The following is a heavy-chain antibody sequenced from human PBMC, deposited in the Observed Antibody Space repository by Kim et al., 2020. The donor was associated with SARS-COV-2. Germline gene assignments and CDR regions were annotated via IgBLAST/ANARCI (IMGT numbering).Heavy chain of an antibody. V-gene: IGHV1-46*01. Sequence: TFQGRVTMTRDTSTSTVYMELSSLRSEDTAVYYCAREREYSSSWSGMDVWGQGTTVTVSS. CDR3: AREREYSSSWSGMDV. J-gene: IGHJ6*02. D-gene: IGHD6-13*01.